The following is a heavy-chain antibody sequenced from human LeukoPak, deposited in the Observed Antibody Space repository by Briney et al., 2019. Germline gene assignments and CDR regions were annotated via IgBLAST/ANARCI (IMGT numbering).Heavy chain of an antibody. CDR2: INPSGGST. CDR1: GYTFTSYY. CDR3: VRDGNYYDSSGTLSDY. V-gene: IGHV1-46*01. Sequence: ASVKVSCKASGYTFTSYYMRWVRQAPGQGLEWMGIINPSGGSTSYAQKFQGRVTMTTDTSTSTAYMELGSLRSDDTAVYYCVRDGNYYDSSGTLSDYWGQGTLVTVSS. J-gene: IGHJ4*02. D-gene: IGHD3-22*01.